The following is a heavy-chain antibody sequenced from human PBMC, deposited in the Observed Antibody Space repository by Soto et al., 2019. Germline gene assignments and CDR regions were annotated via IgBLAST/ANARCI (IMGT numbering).Heavy chain of an antibody. CDR2: INHSGST. J-gene: IGHJ6*03. CDR1: GGSFSGYY. V-gene: IGHV4-34*01. CDR3: ARVVGIFWFYYYMDV. D-gene: IGHD3-9*01. Sequence: SETLSLTCAVYGGSFSGYYWSWIRQPPGKGLEWIGEINHSGSTNYNPSLKSRVTISVDTSKNQFSLKLSSVTAADTAVYYCARVVGIFWFYYYMDVWGKGTTVTSP.